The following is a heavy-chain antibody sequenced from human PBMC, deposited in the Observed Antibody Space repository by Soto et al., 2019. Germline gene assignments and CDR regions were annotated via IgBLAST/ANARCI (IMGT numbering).Heavy chain of an antibody. D-gene: IGHD2-21*02. Sequence: ASVKVSCKASGYTFTGYYMHWVRQAPGQGLEWMGWINPNSGGTNYAQKFQGRVTMTRDTSISTAYMELSRLRSADTAVYYCARVVVTVIPWYFDLWGRGTLVTVSS. V-gene: IGHV1-2*02. CDR3: ARVVVTVIPWYFDL. CDR1: GYTFTGYY. J-gene: IGHJ2*01. CDR2: INPNSGGT.